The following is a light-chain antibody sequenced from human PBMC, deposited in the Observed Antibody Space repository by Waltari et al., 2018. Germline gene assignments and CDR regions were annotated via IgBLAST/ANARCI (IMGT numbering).Light chain of an antibody. V-gene: IGKV3-20*01. CDR1: QSVSSNY. Sequence: EIVLTQSPGTMSLSPGDRATLSCRASQSVSSNYLAWYQQKPGQAPRLLIYGASSRATGIPDRFSGSGSGTDFTLTISRLEPEDFAVYYCQQYGSSPPTFGQGTRVETK. CDR2: GAS. J-gene: IGKJ1*01. CDR3: QQYGSSPPT.